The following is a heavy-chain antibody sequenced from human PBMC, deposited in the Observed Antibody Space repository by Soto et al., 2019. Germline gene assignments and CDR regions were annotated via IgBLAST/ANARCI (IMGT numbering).Heavy chain of an antibody. CDR1: GYTFTVYY. Sequence: ASVKVSCKASGYTFTVYYMHWVRQAPGQGLEWMGWINPNSGGTNYAQKFQGWVTMTRDTSISTAYMELSRLRSDDTAVYYCARESGIAVAGTCMDVWGQGTTVTVSS. V-gene: IGHV1-2*04. D-gene: IGHD6-19*01. CDR2: INPNSGGT. CDR3: ARESGIAVAGTCMDV. J-gene: IGHJ6*02.